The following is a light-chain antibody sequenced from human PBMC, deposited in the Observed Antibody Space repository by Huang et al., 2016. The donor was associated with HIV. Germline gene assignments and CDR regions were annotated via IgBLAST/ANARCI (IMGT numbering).Light chain of an antibody. V-gene: IGKV3-15*01. Sequence: EIVMTQSPATLSVFPGERATLSCRASQSIITHLAWYQQSPGQAPRLLISSTSTRATGIPARFSGSGSGTEFTLTISSLQSEDSAVYYCQQYHRWPPYTFGQGTKLEIK. CDR3: QQYHRWPPYT. CDR1: QSIITH. CDR2: STS. J-gene: IGKJ2*01.